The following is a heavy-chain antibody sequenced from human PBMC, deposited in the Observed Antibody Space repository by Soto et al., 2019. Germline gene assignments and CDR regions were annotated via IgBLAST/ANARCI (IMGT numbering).Heavy chain of an antibody. Sequence: GESLKISCKGSGYSFTSYWIGWVRQMPGKGLEWMGIIYPGDSDTRYSPSFQGQVTISADKSISTAYLQWSSLKASDTAMYYCARGAITMIVVVTPDAFDIWGPGXMVTV. CDR3: ARGAITMIVVVTPDAFDI. CDR1: GYSFTSYW. J-gene: IGHJ3*02. CDR2: IYPGDSDT. V-gene: IGHV5-51*01. D-gene: IGHD3-22*01.